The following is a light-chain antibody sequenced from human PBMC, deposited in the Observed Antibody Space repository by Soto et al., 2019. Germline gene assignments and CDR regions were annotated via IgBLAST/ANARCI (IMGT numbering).Light chain of an antibody. CDR3: QPYINWPVT. CDR2: GAS. Sequence: EIVMTQSPATLSVSPGERATLSCRASQSVSSNLAWYQQKLGQAPRLLIYGASTRANGIPARFSGRESGTEFNLTNSSLQSEDFVVYYCQPYINWPVTFGQGTTVELK. V-gene: IGKV3-15*01. J-gene: IGKJ1*01. CDR1: QSVSSN.